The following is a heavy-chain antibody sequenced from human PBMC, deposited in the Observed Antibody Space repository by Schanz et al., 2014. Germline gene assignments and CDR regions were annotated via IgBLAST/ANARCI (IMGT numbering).Heavy chain of an antibody. Sequence: QVPLQESGPGLVKPSQTLSLTCTVSGGSISSGGYYWSWIRQHPGKGLEWIGYIYYSGSTYSNPSLKSRVTISVDTSKNQFSLKLSSVTAADTAVYYCARGGGRDYGDFVVDYWGQGTLVTVSS. D-gene: IGHD4-17*01. CDR1: GGSISSGGYY. CDR2: IYYSGST. J-gene: IGHJ4*02. CDR3: ARGGGRDYGDFVVDY. V-gene: IGHV4-31*03.